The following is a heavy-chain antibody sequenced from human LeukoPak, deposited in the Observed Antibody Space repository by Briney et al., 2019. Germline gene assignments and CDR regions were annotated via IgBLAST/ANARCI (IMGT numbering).Heavy chain of an antibody. D-gene: IGHD3-16*02. CDR2: ISYSGST. Sequence: SETLSLTCTVSGGSISSYYWRWIRQPPGKGLEWIGYISYSGSTNYNPSLKSRVTISVDTSKNQFSLKVSSVTAADTAVYYCARYVWGSYPTFEDYWGQGTLVTVSS. CDR1: GGSISSYY. V-gene: IGHV4-59*01. CDR3: ARYVWGSYPTFEDY. J-gene: IGHJ4*02.